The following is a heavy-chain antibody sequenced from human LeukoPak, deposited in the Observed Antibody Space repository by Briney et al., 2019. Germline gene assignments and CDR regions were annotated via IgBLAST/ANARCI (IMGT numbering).Heavy chain of an antibody. J-gene: IGHJ4*02. CDR1: GFTFSGHW. CDR2: INQGGSDK. D-gene: IGHD1-14*01. CDR3: TRDRSRAEDD. V-gene: IGHV3-7*01. Sequence: GGSVRLSCAASGFTFSGHWMSWVRQAPGKGLEWVANINQGGSDKYYVDSVKGRFTISRDNANNLLYQQMNSLRGEDTAVYYCTRDRSRAEDDWGQGTLVTVSS.